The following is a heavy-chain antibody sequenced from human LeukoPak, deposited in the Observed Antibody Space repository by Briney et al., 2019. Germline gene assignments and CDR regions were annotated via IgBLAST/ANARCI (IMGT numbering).Heavy chain of an antibody. Sequence: GASVKVSCKASGYTFTSFGIAWVRQAPGQGLEWVGWISTSSDQRRYAHMLQDRVTMTTDTSTSTGYMELRSLRSDDAGVYYCARDTNWQRDYWGQGTLVTVSS. J-gene: IGHJ4*02. CDR3: ARDTNWQRDY. V-gene: IGHV1-18*01. CDR2: ISTSSDQR. CDR1: GYTFTSFG. D-gene: IGHD6-25*01.